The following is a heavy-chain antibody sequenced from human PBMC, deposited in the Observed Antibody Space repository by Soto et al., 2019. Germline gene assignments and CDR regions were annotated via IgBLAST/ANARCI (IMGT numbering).Heavy chain of an antibody. CDR3: STSGSGWYGVDFDV. D-gene: IGHD6-19*01. J-gene: IGHJ3*01. CDR1: GFSFNSYT. Sequence: GGSLRLSCAASGFSFNSYTMNWLRQAPGKGLEWVSSISSSGSFTDYADSVRGRFTISRDNAKNSLYLQMTSLSAEDTAVYYSSTSGSGWYGVDFDVWGQGTKVTVSS. V-gene: IGHV3-21*01. CDR2: ISSSGSFT.